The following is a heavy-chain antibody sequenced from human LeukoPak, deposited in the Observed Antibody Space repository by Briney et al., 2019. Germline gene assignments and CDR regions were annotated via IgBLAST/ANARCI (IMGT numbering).Heavy chain of an antibody. CDR3: AGDPIWDCSSTSCSLGGGDYYYYMDV. J-gene: IGHJ6*03. Sequence: SSVKVSCKASGGTFSSYAISWVRQAPGQGLEWMGGIIPIFGTANYAQKFQGRVTITTDESTSTAYMELSSLRSEDTAVYYCAGDPIWDCSSTSCSLGGGDYYYYMDVWGKGTTVTVSS. V-gene: IGHV1-69*05. D-gene: IGHD2-2*01. CDR1: GGTFSSYA. CDR2: IIPIFGTA.